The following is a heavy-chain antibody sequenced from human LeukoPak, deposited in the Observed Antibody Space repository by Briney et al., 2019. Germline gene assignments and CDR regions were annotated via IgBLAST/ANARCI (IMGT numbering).Heavy chain of an antibody. Sequence: ASVKVSCKASGYTFTSYDINWVRQATGQGLEWMGWISAYNGNTNYAQKLQGRVTMTTDTSTSTAYMELRSLRSDDTAVYYCATAYYDFWSGKTHTYFDYWGQGTLVTVSS. CDR2: ISAYNGNT. D-gene: IGHD3-3*01. CDR3: ATAYYDFWSGKTHTYFDY. J-gene: IGHJ4*02. CDR1: GYTFTSYD. V-gene: IGHV1-18*01.